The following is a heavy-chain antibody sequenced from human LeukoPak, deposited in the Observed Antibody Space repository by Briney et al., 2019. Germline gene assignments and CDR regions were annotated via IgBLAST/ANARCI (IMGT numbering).Heavy chain of an antibody. CDR1: GGSISSYY. CDR3: ARGSGGYYTDDAFDI. Sequence: PSETVSLTCTVSGGSISSYYWSWIRQPQGKGLEWIGYIYYSGSTNYNPSLKSRVTISVDTSKNQFSLKLSSVTAADTAVYYCARGSGGYYTDDAFDIWGQGTMVTVSS. V-gene: IGHV4-59*01. D-gene: IGHD3-3*01. CDR2: IYYSGST. J-gene: IGHJ3*02.